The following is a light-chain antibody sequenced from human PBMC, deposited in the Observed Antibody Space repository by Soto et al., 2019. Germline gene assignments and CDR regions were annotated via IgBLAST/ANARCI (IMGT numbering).Light chain of an antibody. CDR1: SSDVGGYNY. J-gene: IGLJ1*01. CDR3: SSNAGSDNPFV. CDR2: DVN. V-gene: IGLV2-8*01. Sequence: QSALTQPPSASGSPGQSVTISCTGTSSDVGGYNYVSWYQQRPGKAPKVMIYDVNKRPSGVPDRFSGSKSGNTASLTVSGLQAEDEADYYCSSNAGSDNPFVFGTGTKVTVL.